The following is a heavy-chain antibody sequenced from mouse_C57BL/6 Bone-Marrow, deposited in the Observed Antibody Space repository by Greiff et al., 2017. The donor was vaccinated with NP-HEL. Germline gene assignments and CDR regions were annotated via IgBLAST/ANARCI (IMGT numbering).Heavy chain of an antibody. D-gene: IGHD1-1*01. Sequence: QVQLQQPGAELVKPGASVKLSCKASGYTFTSYWMHWVKQRPGQGLEWIGMIHPNSGSTNYDEKFKSKATLTVDKSSSTAYMQLSSLTSEDSAVYYSARWTVVATDYGMDYWGQGTSVTVSS. CDR1: GYTFTSYW. CDR3: ARWTVVATDYGMDY. J-gene: IGHJ4*01. V-gene: IGHV1-64*01. CDR2: IHPNSGST.